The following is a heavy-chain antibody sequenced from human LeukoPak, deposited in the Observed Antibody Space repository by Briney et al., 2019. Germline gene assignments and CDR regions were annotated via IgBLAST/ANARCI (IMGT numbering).Heavy chain of an antibody. D-gene: IGHD6-19*01. V-gene: IGHV3-9*01. J-gene: IGHJ1*01. Sequence: GGSLRLSCAASEFIFHDFAMHWVRQAPGKGLEWVAGISWDSDAMHYADSVKGRFTISRDNSKNTLYLQMNSLRAEDTAVYYCAKQAAAGKEYFQHWGQGTLVTVSS. CDR1: EFIFHDFA. CDR3: AKQAAAGKEYFQH. CDR2: ISWDSDAM.